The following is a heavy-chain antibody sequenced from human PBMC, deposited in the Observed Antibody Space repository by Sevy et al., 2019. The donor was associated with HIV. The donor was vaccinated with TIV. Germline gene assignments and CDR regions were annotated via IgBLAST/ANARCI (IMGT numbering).Heavy chain of an antibody. V-gene: IGHV3-30-3*01. CDR3: ARAGASSGYPYWYFDL. Sequence: GGSLRLSCAASGFTFSSYAMHWVRQAPGKGLEWVAVISSDGSNKYYADSVKGRFTISRDNSKNTLYLQMNSLRAEDTAVYYCARAGASSGYPYWYFDLWGRGTLVTVSS. CDR1: GFTFSSYA. CDR2: ISSDGSNK. J-gene: IGHJ2*01. D-gene: IGHD3-22*01.